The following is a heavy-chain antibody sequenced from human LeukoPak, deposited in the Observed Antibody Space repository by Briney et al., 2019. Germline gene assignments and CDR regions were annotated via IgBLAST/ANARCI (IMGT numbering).Heavy chain of an antibody. D-gene: IGHD4-23*01. CDR1: GGSISSSSYY. CDR2: IYYSGST. Sequence: SETLSLTCTVSGGSISSSSYYWGWIRQPPGKGLEWIGSIYYSGSTYYNPSLKSRVTISVDTSKNQFSLKLSSVTDADTAVYYCARDVYGGMAGGYFDYWGQGTLVTVSS. J-gene: IGHJ4*02. V-gene: IGHV4-39*07. CDR3: ARDVYGGMAGGYFDY.